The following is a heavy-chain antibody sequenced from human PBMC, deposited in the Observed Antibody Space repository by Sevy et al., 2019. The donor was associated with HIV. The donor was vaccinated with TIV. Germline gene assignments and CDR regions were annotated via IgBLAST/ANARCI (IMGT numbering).Heavy chain of an antibody. CDR2: IRYDGSNK. CDR1: GFTFSSYG. Sequence: GGSLRLSCAASGFTFSSYGMHWVRQAPGKGLEWVAFIRYDGSNKHYANSVKGRFTISRDNSKNTLYLQMNSLRAEDTAVYYCAKGGIFGVVIIPVGWFDPWGQGTLVTVSS. D-gene: IGHD3-3*01. CDR3: AKGGIFGVVIIPVGWFDP. V-gene: IGHV3-30*02. J-gene: IGHJ5*02.